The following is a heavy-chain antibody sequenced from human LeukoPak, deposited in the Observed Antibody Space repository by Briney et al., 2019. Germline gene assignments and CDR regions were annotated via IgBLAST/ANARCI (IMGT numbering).Heavy chain of an antibody. CDR1: GFXFSSYE. Sequence: PGGSLRLSCAASGFXFSSYEMNWVRQAPGKGLEWVSYISNSGSTIYYADSVKGRFTISRDNAKNSLYLQMNSLRAEDTAVYYCARGGYSNANKFYYYGMDVWGQGATVTV. V-gene: IGHV3-48*03. CDR2: ISNSGSTI. J-gene: IGHJ6*02. D-gene: IGHD4-11*01. CDR3: ARGGYSNANKFYYYGMDV.